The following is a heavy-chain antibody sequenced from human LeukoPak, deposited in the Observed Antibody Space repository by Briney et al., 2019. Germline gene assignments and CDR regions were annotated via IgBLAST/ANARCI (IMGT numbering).Heavy chain of an antibody. CDR1: GGSISSYY. J-gene: IGHJ6*02. CDR3: ARVRTHALFHHGMDV. CDR2: IYYSGST. Sequence: SETLSLTCTVSGGSISSYYWSWIRQPPGKGLEWIGYIYYSGSTNYNPSLKSRVTISVDTSKNQFSLKLSSVTAADTAVYYCARVRTHALFHHGMDVWGQGTTVTVSS. D-gene: IGHD1-14*01. V-gene: IGHV4-59*12.